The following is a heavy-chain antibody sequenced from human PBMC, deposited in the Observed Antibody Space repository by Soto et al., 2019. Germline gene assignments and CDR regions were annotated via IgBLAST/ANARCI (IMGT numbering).Heavy chain of an antibody. CDR1: GFTSS. CDR3: TNIQVRQSPAPGGY. V-gene: IGHV3-23*01. Sequence: EVQILESGGALIQPGGSLRLSCAASGFTSSMTWVRQSPGKGLDWVSASDFSGRITYSSDSVKSRFTIFRDTSVNTLFLQMNSLRTNDTAVYYCTNIQVRQSPAPGGYCGTGNLVTVSS. CDR2: SDFSGRIT. J-gene: IGHJ4*01. D-gene: IGHD2-8*02.